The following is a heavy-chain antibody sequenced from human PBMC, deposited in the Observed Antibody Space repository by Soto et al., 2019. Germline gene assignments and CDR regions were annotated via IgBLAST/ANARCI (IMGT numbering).Heavy chain of an antibody. J-gene: IGHJ6*02. D-gene: IGHD6-6*01. CDR3: AGTLEYSSSLVVGPHYYYGMDV. V-gene: IGHV1-18*01. CDR1: GYTFTSYG. Sequence: GASVKVSCKASGYTFTSYGISWVRQAPGQGLEWMGWISAYNGNTNYAQKLQGRVTMTTDTSTSTAYMELRSLRSDDTAVYYCAGTLEYSSSLVVGPHYYYGMDVWGQGTTVTVSS. CDR2: ISAYNGNT.